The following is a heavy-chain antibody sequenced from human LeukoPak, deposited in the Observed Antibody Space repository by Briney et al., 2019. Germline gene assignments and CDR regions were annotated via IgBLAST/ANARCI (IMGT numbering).Heavy chain of an antibody. CDR1: GFTFSNYA. D-gene: IGHD6-19*01. J-gene: IGHJ5*02. CDR3: SKRGPNTGWHFSYH. Sequence: GGSLRLSCAVSGFTFSNYAMSWVRQTPARGLEWVSPINEVGDDTNYVDSVRGRFTVSRDNSKNTLYLQLNSLRAEDTALYYCSKRGPNTGWHFSYHWGPGTLVTVS. V-gene: IGHV3-23*01. CDR2: INEVGDDT.